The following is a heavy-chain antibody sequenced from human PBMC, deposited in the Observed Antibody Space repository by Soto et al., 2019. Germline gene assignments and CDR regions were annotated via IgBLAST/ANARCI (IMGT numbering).Heavy chain of an antibody. V-gene: IGHV4-59*01. CDR3: ARENYYALDY. Sequence: PSETLSLTCTVSSGSISSYNWNRVRQPPGKGLEWIGFINYSGSTHYNPSPKSRVTISLDTSKNQFSLKLNSVTAADTAVYYCARENYYALDYWGPGTLVTVSS. D-gene: IGHD3-10*01. CDR2: INYSGST. J-gene: IGHJ4*02. CDR1: SGSISSYN.